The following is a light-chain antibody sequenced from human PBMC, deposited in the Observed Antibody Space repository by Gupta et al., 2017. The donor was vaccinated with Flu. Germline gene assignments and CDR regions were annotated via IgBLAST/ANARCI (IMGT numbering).Light chain of an antibody. J-gene: IGKJ1*01. CDR2: KAS. CDR3: QQDKSYWT. CDR1: QSISNL. V-gene: IGKV1-5*03. Sequence: DIQMTQPPSTLSASVRDRVTSTCRDSQSISNLVGWYQRKPGKATKFIIYKASKGAIGAPRWFSGGGCTKEFPLTSSGQQDDDFANYYDQQDKSYWTFGQGTKVEVK.